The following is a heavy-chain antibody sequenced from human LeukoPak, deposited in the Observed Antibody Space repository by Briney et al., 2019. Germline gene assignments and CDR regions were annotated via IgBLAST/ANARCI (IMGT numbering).Heavy chain of an antibody. Sequence: SETLSLTCTVSGGSISSTDDYWGWIRQPPGKGPEWIGSIYHSGSTNYNPSLKSRVTISVDTSKNQFSLKLSSVTAADTAVYYCARHPRYHYYYGSGSLLDYWGQGPLVTVSS. CDR2: IYHSGST. CDR3: ARHPRYHYYYGSGSLLDY. V-gene: IGHV4-39*01. D-gene: IGHD3-10*01. J-gene: IGHJ4*02. CDR1: GGSISSTDDY.